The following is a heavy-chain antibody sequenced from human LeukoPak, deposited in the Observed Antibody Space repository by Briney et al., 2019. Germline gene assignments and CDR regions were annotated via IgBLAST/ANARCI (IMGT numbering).Heavy chain of an antibody. CDR2: IYYSGST. D-gene: IGHD3-22*01. CDR3: ARVLGPPNYYDSSGYYSTRGYYFDY. CDR1: GGSISSYY. Sequence: SETLALTCTVSGGSISSYYWSWMRQPPGKGLEWIGYIYYSGSTNYNPSLKSRVTISVDTSKNQFSLKLSSVTAADTAVYYCARVLGPPNYYDSSGYYSTRGYYFDYWGQGTLVTVSS. V-gene: IGHV4-59*01. J-gene: IGHJ4*02.